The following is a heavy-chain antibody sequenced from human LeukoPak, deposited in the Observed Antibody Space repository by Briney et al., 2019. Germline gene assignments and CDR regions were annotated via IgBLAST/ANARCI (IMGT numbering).Heavy chain of an antibody. V-gene: IGHV3-74*01. CDR3: ARVHYNTAMVDIDY. CDR1: GFTFSSYW. Sequence: PGGSLRLSCAASGFTFSSYWMHWVRQAPGKGLVWVSRINSDGSSTSYADSVKGRFTISRDNAKNTLYLQMNSLRAEDTAVYYCARVHYNTAMVDIDYWGQGTLVTVSS. J-gene: IGHJ4*02. CDR2: INSDGSST. D-gene: IGHD5-18*01.